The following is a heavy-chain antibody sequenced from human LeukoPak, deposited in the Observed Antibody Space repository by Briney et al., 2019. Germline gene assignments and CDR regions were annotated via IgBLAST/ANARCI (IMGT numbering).Heavy chain of an antibody. J-gene: IGHJ5*02. CDR1: GGSISSYY. D-gene: IGHD3-10*01. CDR3: ARAYGSGSYFHWFDP. CDR2: MFHSGST. V-gene: IGHV4-39*01. Sequence: PSETLSLTCTVSGGSISSYYWGWIRQPPGKGLEWIGSMFHSGSTYDNPSLRSRVTISVDTSKNQFSLKLSSVTAADTAVYYCARAYGSGSYFHWFDPWGQGTLVTVSS.